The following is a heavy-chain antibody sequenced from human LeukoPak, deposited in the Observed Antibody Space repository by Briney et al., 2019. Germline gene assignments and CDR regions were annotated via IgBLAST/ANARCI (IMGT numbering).Heavy chain of an antibody. J-gene: IGHJ4*02. CDR3: ARQTGSGLFILP. D-gene: IGHD3/OR15-3a*01. V-gene: IGHV4-39*01. Sequence: SETLSLTCTVSSASITSSPYFWGWIRQPPGKGLEWIGTIYYSGSTYYNPSLKSRVTISVDSSKNQFSLRLTSVTAADTAVYYCARQTGSGLFILPGGQGTLVTVSS. CDR1: SASITSSPYF. CDR2: IYYSGST.